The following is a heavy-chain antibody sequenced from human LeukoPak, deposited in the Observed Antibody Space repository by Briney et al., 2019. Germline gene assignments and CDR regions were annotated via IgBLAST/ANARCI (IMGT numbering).Heavy chain of an antibody. J-gene: IGHJ6*02. CDR3: AKTFLTAYDTYFYYYGLDV. D-gene: IGHD3-9*01. CDR1: GYTFTSYD. V-gene: IGHV1-69*13. CDR2: INPVFGTA. Sequence: SVTVSCKASGYTFTSYDINWVRQATGQGLEWMGGINPVFGTAHYAQKFQDRVTITADESTSTAYMELSSLRSEDTAVYYCAKTFLTAYDTYFYYYGLDVWGQGTPVTVSS.